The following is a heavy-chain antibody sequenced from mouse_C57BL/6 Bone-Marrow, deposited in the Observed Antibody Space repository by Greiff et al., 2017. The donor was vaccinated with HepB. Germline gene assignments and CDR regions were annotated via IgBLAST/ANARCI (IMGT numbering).Heavy chain of an antibody. V-gene: IGHV1-26*01. J-gene: IGHJ2*01. CDR1: GYTFTDYY. CDR3: AKENYGSRYYFDY. Sequence: VQLQQSGPELVKPGASVKISCKASGYTFTDYYMNWVKQSHGKSLEWIGDINPNNGGTSYNQKFKGKATLTVDKSSSTAYMELRSLTYEDSADYYCAKENYGSRYYFDYWGQGTTLTVSS. CDR2: INPNNGGT. D-gene: IGHD1-1*01.